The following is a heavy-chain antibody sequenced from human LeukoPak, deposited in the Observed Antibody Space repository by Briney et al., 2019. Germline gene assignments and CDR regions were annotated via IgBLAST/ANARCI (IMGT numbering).Heavy chain of an antibody. CDR3: AGHYYYYYGMDV. Sequence: GGSLRLSCAASGFTFSGYAMHWVRQAPGKGLEWVAVISYDGSNKYYADSVKGRFTISRDNSKNTLYLQMNSLRAEDTAVYYCAGHYYYYYGMDVWGKGTMVTVSS. J-gene: IGHJ6*04. V-gene: IGHV3-30*04. CDR1: GFTFSGYA. CDR2: ISYDGSNK.